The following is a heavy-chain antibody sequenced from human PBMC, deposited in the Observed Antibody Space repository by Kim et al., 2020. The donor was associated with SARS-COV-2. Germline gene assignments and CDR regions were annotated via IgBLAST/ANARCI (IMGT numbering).Heavy chain of an antibody. CDR2: IWADGGDR. CDR1: GFSFSSYG. D-gene: IGHD6-13*01. J-gene: IGHJ5*02. Sequence: GGSLRLSCAASGFSFSSYGMHWVRQSPGKGLEWVALIWADGGDRYYAESVKGRFTVSRDNSKNTLYLQMNSLRAEDTAVYYCARKAASRSEGGFDPWGPGTLVTVPS. CDR3: ARKAASRSEGGFDP. V-gene: IGHV3-33*01.